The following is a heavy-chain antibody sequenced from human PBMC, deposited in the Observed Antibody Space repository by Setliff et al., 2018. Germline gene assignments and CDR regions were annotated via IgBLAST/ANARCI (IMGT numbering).Heavy chain of an antibody. Sequence: GGSLRLSCTASGFTFGDYAMSWVRQAPGKGLEWVGFIRRKAYGGTTEYAASVKGRFTISRDDSKSIAYLQMNSLKTEDTAVYYCTRVGRQLVYYYYGMDVWGQGTTVTVSS. CDR3: TRVGRQLVYYYYGMDV. CDR1: GFTFGDYA. D-gene: IGHD6-13*01. CDR2: IRRKAYGGTT. J-gene: IGHJ6*02. V-gene: IGHV3-49*04.